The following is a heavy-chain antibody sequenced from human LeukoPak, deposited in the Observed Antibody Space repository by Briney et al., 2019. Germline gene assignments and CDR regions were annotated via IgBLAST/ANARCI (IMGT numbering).Heavy chain of an antibody. J-gene: IGHJ4*02. D-gene: IGHD6-19*01. CDR2: IYYSGST. CDR3: ARDRGYSSGWYPGY. CDR1: GGSISSGDYY. Sequence: SETLSLTCTVSGGSISSGDYYWSWIRQPPGKGLEGIGYIYYSGSTYYNPSLKSRVTISVDTSKNQFSLKLSSVTAADTAVYYCARDRGYSSGWYPGYWGQGTLVTVSS. V-gene: IGHV4-30-4*01.